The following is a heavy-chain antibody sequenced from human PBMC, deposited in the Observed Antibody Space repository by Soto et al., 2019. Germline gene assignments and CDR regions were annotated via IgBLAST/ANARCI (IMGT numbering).Heavy chain of an antibody. V-gene: IGHV4-4*02. CDR1: GVSISSSHW. CDR2: IHYSGTT. J-gene: IGHJ6*02. D-gene: IGHD3-3*01. Sequence: QVQLQESGPGLVKSSWTLSLTCAVSGVSISSSHWWTWVRQPPGKGLEWIGEIHYSGTTNYNPPLGGRVTISADKSKHQFSLNLSSVTAADTAIYYCARCAYGSYTFGIDVWGQGTTVTVSS. CDR3: ARCAYGSYTFGIDV.